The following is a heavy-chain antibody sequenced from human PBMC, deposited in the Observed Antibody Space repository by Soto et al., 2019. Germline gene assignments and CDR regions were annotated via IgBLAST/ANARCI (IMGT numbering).Heavy chain of an antibody. J-gene: IGHJ4*02. CDR2: IYYSGST. Sequence: SETLSLTCTVSGGSIISGDYYWSWIRQPPGKGLEWIGYIYYSGSTYYNPSLKSRVTISVDTSKNQFSLKLSSVTAADTAVYYCARVTQYYDFWSGPDYWGQGTLVTVSS. CDR1: GGSIISGDYY. CDR3: ARVTQYYDFWSGPDY. D-gene: IGHD3-3*01. V-gene: IGHV4-30-4*01.